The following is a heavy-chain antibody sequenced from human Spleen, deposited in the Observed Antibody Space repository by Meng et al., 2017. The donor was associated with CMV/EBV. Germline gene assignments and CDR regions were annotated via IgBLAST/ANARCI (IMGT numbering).Heavy chain of an antibody. CDR2: INPDGGGT. Sequence: SGYTFTGYYMHWVRQAPGQGLEWMGWINPDGGGTNYAQKFQGRVTLTRDTSINTAYLELTSLTSDDTALYYCARSHSPHSGSSFFDYWGQGPLVTVSS. D-gene: IGHD6-13*01. J-gene: IGHJ4*02. CDR3: ARSHSPHSGSSFFDY. V-gene: IGHV1-2*02. CDR1: GYTFTGYY.